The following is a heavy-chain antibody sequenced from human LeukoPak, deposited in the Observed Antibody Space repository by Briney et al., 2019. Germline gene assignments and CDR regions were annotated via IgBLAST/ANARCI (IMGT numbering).Heavy chain of an antibody. D-gene: IGHD1-26*01. CDR2: IYSGGST. V-gene: IGHV3-66*01. Sequence: AGGSLRLSCAASEFSVGSNYMTWVRQAPGKGLEWVSLIYSGGSTYYADSVKGRFTISRDNSKNTLYLQMNSLRAEDTAVYYCARAGSGRSPDWFDPWGQGTLVTVSS. J-gene: IGHJ5*02. CDR3: ARAGSGRSPDWFDP. CDR1: EFSVGSNY.